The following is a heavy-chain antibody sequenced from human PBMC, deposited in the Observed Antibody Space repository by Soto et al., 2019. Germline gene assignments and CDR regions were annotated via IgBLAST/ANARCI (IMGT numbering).Heavy chain of an antibody. J-gene: IGHJ6*02. CDR2: IYSGGST. D-gene: IGHD5-18*01. CDR3: ASFGYSYVPYFMDV. V-gene: IGHV3-53*01. CDR1: GFTVSSNY. Sequence: GGSLRLSCAASGFTVSSNYMSWVRQAPGKGLEWVSVIYSGGSTYYADSVKGRFTISRDNSKNTLYLQMNSLRAEDTAVYYCASFGYSYVPYFMDVWGQGTTVTVSS.